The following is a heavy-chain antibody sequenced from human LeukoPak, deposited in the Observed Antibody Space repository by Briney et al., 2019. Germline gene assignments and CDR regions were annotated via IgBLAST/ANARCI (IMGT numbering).Heavy chain of an antibody. CDR2: VYPGDSDT. D-gene: IGHD2/OR15-2a*01. V-gene: IGHV5-51*01. CDR3: VRRGYCDGTGGCHSSPFDI. Sequence: GDSLKISWKGSEYSFTSGYSFAAYWLGWVRQMRGKRLEWMGIVYPGDSDTRYSPSFQGQVTISVDTSISTAYLQWSSLKASDTDIYCCVRRGYCDGTGGCHSSPFDIWGEGKMVTVSS. J-gene: IGHJ3*02. CDR1: EYSFTSGYSFAAYW.